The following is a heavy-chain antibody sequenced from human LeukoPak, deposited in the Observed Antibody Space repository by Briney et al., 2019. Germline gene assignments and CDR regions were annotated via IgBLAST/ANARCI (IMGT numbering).Heavy chain of an antibody. CDR3: ARGPTSYYYDSSGYQHASSGAFDI. D-gene: IGHD3-22*01. CDR1: GGSFSGYY. Sequence: SETLSLTCAVYGGSFSGYYWSWIRQPPGKGLEWIGEINHSGSTNYNPSLKSRVTISVDTSKNQFSLKLSSVTAADTAVYYCARGPTSYYYDSSGYQHASSGAFDIWGQGTMVTVSS. J-gene: IGHJ3*02. V-gene: IGHV4-34*01. CDR2: INHSGST.